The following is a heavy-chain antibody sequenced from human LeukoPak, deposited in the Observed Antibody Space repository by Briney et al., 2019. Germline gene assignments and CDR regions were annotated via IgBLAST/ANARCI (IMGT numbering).Heavy chain of an antibody. CDR3: ARVGVGGSGYYALRLGSYYYYYYMDV. CDR2: IYYSGST. V-gene: IGHV4-39*07. CDR1: GGSISSSSYY. D-gene: IGHD3-3*01. J-gene: IGHJ6*03. Sequence: PSETLSLTCTVSGGSISSSSYYWGWIRQPPGNGLEWIGSIYYSGSTYYNPSLKSRVTISVDTSKNQFSLKLSSVTAADTAVYYCARVGVGGSGYYALRLGSYYYYYYMDVWGKGTTVTVSS.